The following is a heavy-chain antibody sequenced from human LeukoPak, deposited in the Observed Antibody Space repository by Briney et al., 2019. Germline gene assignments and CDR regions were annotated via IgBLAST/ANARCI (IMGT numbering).Heavy chain of an antibody. J-gene: IGHJ4*02. CDR3: AKNVVVKRYFDY. CDR2: ISGSGRTT. Sequence: GGSLRLSCAASGFTFSNQAMSWVRQAPGKGLQWVSVISGSGRTTEYADSVKGRFTISRDNSKNTLSLQMNSLRVEDTAIYYCAKNVVVKRYFDYWGQGTLITVSS. V-gene: IGHV3-23*01. CDR1: GFTFSNQA. D-gene: IGHD2-15*01.